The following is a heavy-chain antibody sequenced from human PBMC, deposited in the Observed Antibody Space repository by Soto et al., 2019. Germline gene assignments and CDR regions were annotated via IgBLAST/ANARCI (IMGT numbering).Heavy chain of an antibody. D-gene: IGHD4-17*01. CDR2: IYWDDDK. J-gene: IGHJ4*02. CDR1: GFSLSTYHMG. CDR3: AHAGDYDLLTFDH. Sequence: QITLKESGPTLVRPAQTLTLTCDFSGFSLSTYHMGVAWIRQPPGKALEWLALIYWDDDKRYSPSLKDRLAISKDTSSNQVVVTITNIDPGDSATYFCAHAGDYDLLTFDHWGPGTLVTVSS. V-gene: IGHV2-5*02.